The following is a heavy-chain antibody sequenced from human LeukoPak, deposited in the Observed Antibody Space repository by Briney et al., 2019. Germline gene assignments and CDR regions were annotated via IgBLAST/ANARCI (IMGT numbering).Heavy chain of an antibody. J-gene: IGHJ4*02. D-gene: IGHD4-17*01. CDR1: GFTFSIYS. CDR3: ARDRYGDYVSDS. Sequence: GGSLRLSCAASGFTFSIYSMNWVRQAPGKGLEWVSYISSSSSTIYYADSVKGRFTISRDSAKNSLYLQMNSLRDEDTAVYYCARDRYGDYVSDSWGQGTLATVSS. CDR2: ISSSSSTI. V-gene: IGHV3-48*02.